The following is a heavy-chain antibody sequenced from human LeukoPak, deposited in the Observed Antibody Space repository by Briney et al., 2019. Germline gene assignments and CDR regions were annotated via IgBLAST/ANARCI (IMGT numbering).Heavy chain of an antibody. D-gene: IGHD2-15*01. J-gene: IGHJ6*03. V-gene: IGHV1-46*01. CDR2: INPSGGST. CDR3: ARQVAEYCSGGSCYSPYYYYYMDV. Sequence: ASVKVSCKASGYTFTSYYMHWVRQAPGQGLEWMGIINPSGGSTSYAQKFQGRVTMTRDMSTSTAYMELRSLRSDDTAVYYCARQVAEYCSGGSCYSPYYYYYMDVWGKGTTVTVSS. CDR1: GYTFTSYY.